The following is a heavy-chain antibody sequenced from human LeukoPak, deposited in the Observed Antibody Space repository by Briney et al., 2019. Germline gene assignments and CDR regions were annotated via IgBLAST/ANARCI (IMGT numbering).Heavy chain of an antibody. V-gene: IGHV4-59*01. CDR3: ARENGYSSSLWIRSPRFDP. Sequence: SETLSLTCTVSGGSISSYYWSWIRQPPGKGLEWIGYIYYSGSTNYNPSLKSRVTISVDTSKNQFSLKLSSVTAADTAVYYCARENGYSSSLWIRSPRFDPWGQGTLVTVSS. D-gene: IGHD6-13*01. CDR2: IYYSGST. CDR1: GGSISSYY. J-gene: IGHJ5*02.